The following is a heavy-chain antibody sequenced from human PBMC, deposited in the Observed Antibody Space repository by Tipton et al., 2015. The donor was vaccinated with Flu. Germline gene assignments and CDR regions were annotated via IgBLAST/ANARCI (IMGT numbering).Heavy chain of an antibody. D-gene: IGHD3-16*01. CDR2: IYTSGST. CDR1: GGSISSGSYY. Sequence: TLSLTCTVSGGSISSGSYYWSWIRQPAGKGLEWIGRIYTSGSTNYNPSLKSRVTISVDTSKNQFSLKLISVTAADTAVYYCARSSSAYDYVWGGSYYFDFWGQGTLVTVSS. CDR3: ARSSSAYDYVWGGSYYFDF. V-gene: IGHV4-61*02. J-gene: IGHJ4*02.